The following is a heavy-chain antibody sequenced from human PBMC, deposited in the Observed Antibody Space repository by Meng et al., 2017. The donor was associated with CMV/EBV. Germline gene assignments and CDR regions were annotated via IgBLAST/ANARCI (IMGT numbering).Heavy chain of an antibody. V-gene: IGHV3-23*01. D-gene: IGHD4-17*01. CDR2: VTDSGGST. Sequence: GGSLRLSCAASGFTFSSYAMNWVRQAPGKGLGWVSAVTDSGGSTYYADSVKGRFTISRDNSKNTLYLQMNSLRAEDSAVYYCARGAGPNDYGRSWGQGMLVTVSS. J-gene: IGHJ5*02. CDR3: ARGAGPNDYGRS. CDR1: GFTFSSYA.